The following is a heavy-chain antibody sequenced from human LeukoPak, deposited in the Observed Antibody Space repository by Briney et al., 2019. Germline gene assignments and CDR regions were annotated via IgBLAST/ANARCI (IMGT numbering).Heavy chain of an antibody. J-gene: IGHJ5*02. CDR3: ARHRSPIAVAGP. CDR1: GGSFSGYY. Sequence: PSETLSLTCAVYGGSFSGYYWSWIRQPPGKGLEWIGEINHSGSTNYNPSLKSRVTISVDTSRNQFSLKLSSVTAADTAVYYCARHRSPIAVAGPWGQGTLVTVSS. CDR2: INHSGST. D-gene: IGHD6-19*01. V-gene: IGHV4-34*01.